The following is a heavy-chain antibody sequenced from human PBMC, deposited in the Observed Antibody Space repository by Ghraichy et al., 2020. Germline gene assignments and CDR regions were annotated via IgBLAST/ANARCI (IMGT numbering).Heavy chain of an antibody. CDR3: AETSNAHWNEDAFDI. J-gene: IGHJ3*02. CDR2: ISATGGST. V-gene: IGHV3-23*01. CDR1: GFTFSSYS. Sequence: GGSLRLSCAASGFTFSSYSMTWVRQAPGKGLEWVSLISATGGSTYYADSVKGRFTISRDNSKHTLYLQMNSLRAEDTAVYYCAETSNAHWNEDAFDIWGQGTMVTVSA. D-gene: IGHD1-1*01.